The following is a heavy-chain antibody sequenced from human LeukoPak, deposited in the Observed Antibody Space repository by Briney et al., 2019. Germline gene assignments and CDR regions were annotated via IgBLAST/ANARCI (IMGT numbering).Heavy chain of an antibody. Sequence: GESLEISCKGSGYRLSSYWIAWVRQMPGKGLEWMGIIYPGDSDTRYSPSFQGQVTISADKSISTAYLQWSSLKASDTAMYYCARVSLLYGDYSCGDYWGQGTLVTVSS. CDR3: ARVSLLYGDYSCGDY. D-gene: IGHD4-17*01. V-gene: IGHV5-51*01. CDR1: GYRLSSYW. J-gene: IGHJ4*02. CDR2: IYPGDSDT.